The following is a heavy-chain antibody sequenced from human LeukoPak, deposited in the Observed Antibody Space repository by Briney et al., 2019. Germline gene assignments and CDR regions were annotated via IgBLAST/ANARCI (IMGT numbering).Heavy chain of an antibody. CDR1: GFTFSSYA. Sequence: GGSLRLSCAASGFTFSSYAMSWVRQAPGKGLEWVSAISGSGGSTYYADSVKGRFTISRHNSKNTLYLQMNSLRAEDTAVYYCAKVVGATKQGYYDYWGQGTLVTVSS. V-gene: IGHV3-23*01. CDR3: AKVVGATKQGYYDY. D-gene: IGHD1-26*01. J-gene: IGHJ4*02. CDR2: ISGSGGST.